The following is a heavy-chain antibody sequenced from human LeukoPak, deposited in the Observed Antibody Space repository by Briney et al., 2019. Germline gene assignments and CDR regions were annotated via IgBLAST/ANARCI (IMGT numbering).Heavy chain of an antibody. CDR2: ISGSGGST. CDR1: GFIFGSYA. D-gene: IGHD4-17*01. V-gene: IGHV3-23*01. CDR3: AKGVYGDYEDFYYFDY. J-gene: IGHJ4*02. Sequence: GGSLRLSCAASGFIFGSYAMSWVRQAPGKGPEWVSAISGSGGSTYYADSVKGRFTISRDNSKNTLYLQMSSLRAEDTAVFYCAKGVYGDYEDFYYFDYWGQGTLVTVSS.